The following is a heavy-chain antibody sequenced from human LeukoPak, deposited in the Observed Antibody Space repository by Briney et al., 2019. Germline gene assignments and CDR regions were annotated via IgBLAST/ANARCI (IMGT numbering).Heavy chain of an antibody. CDR2: IKQDGSEK. D-gene: IGHD2-2*02. V-gene: IGHV3-7*01. Sequence: PGGSLRLSCAASGFTFSSYWMSWLRQAPGKGLEWVANIKQDGSEKYYVDSVKGRFTISRDNAKNSLYLQMNSLRAEDTAVYYCAREDVVVPAAIIFDYWGQGTLVTVSS. CDR3: AREDVVVPAAIIFDY. J-gene: IGHJ4*02. CDR1: GFTFSSYW.